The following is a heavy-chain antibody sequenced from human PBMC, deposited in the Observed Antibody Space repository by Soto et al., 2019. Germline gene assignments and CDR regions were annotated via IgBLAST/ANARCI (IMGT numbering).Heavy chain of an antibody. V-gene: IGHV3-48*03. Sequence: LRLSCAASGFTFSSYEMNWVRQTPERGLEWVSYISNSYIYYADSVKGRFTISRDNAKNSLYLEMNSLRVEDTAVYYCARGSPTFFRFDPWGQGTLVTVSS. CDR1: GFTFSSYE. J-gene: IGHJ5*02. CDR2: ISNSYI. CDR3: ARGSPTFFRFDP.